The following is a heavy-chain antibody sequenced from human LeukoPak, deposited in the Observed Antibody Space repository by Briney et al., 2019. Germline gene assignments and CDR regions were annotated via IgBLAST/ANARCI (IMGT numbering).Heavy chain of an antibody. V-gene: IGHV4-59*01. CDR1: GGSISSYY. D-gene: IGHD6-13*01. Sequence: SETLSLTRTVSGGSISSYYWSWIRQPPGKGLEWIGYIYYSGSTNYNPSLKSRVTISVDTSKNQFSLKLSSVTAADTAVYYCARMSYTTSRDYWGQGTLVTVSS. CDR2: IYYSGST. CDR3: ARMSYTTSRDY. J-gene: IGHJ4*02.